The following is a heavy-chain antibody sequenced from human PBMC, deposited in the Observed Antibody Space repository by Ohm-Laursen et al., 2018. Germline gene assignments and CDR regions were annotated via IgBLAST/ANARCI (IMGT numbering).Heavy chain of an antibody. CDR3: ARVDLYGTGWYYFDY. CDR1: GFTFSDYY. D-gene: IGHD6-19*01. J-gene: IGHJ4*02. Sequence: GSLRLSCSASGFTFSDYYMSWIRQAPEKGLEWLSDISTSGSTIYYADSVKGRFTISRDNAKNSLYLQMNSLRAEDTAMYYCARVDLYGTGWYYFDYWGQGILVTVSS. CDR2: ISTSGSTI. V-gene: IGHV3-11*01.